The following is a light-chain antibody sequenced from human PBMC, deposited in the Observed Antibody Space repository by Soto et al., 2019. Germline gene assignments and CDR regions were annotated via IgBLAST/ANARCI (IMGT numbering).Light chain of an antibody. V-gene: IGKV3-15*01. CDR3: QQYNNWPPIT. J-gene: IGKJ5*01. CDR2: DAS. CDR1: QSVSSK. Sequence: EIGMTQSPATLSVSPGERATLSCRASQSVSSKLAWYQQQPGQPPRLLIYDASTRATGIPARFSGSGSGTEFTLTISSLQSEDFAVYYCQQYNNWPPITFGQGTRLEIK.